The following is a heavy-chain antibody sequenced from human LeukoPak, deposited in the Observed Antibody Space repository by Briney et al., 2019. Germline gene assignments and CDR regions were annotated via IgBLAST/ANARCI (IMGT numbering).Heavy chain of an antibody. CDR1: GGSINSYS. D-gene: IGHD3-10*01. Sequence: SETLSLTCSVSGGSINSYSWSWIRQPAGNALEWIGRIQSSGSTNYNPSLKSRVTMSVDTSKNQFSLKLNSVTAADMAVYYCARGSGGGSGRYYKDHYYGMDVWGPGTTVTVS. CDR2: IQSSGST. CDR3: ARGSGGGSGRYYKDHYYGMDV. J-gene: IGHJ6*02. V-gene: IGHV4-4*07.